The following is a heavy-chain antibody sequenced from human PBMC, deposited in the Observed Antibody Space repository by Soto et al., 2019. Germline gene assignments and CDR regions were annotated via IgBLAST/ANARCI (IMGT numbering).Heavy chain of an antibody. V-gene: IGHV3-9*01. D-gene: IGHD2-21*01. CDR2: ISWNSVTI. CDR1: GFTFDDYT. CDR3: VKGTFSRSKVIFDY. Sequence: EVHLVESGGGFVQPGRSLRLSCAASGFTFDDYTMHWVRQAPGKGLEWVSGISWNSVTIVYADSVKGRFTLSRDNAKNSMYLEMNSLRVEDTAFYFCVKGTFSRSKVIFDYWGQGTLVTVSS. J-gene: IGHJ4*02.